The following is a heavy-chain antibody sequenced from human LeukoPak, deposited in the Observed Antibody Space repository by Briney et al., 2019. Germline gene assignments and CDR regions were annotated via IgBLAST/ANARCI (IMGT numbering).Heavy chain of an antibody. CDR1: GGTFSSYA. CDR2: IIPILGIA. V-gene: IGHV1-69*04. Sequence: SVKVSCKASGGTFSSYAIIWVRQAPGQGLEWMGRIIPILGIANYAQKFQGRVTITADKSTSTAYMELSSLRSEDTAVYYCAREYYYDSSGYYDYWGQGTLVTVSS. CDR3: AREYYYDSSGYYDY. D-gene: IGHD3-22*01. J-gene: IGHJ4*02.